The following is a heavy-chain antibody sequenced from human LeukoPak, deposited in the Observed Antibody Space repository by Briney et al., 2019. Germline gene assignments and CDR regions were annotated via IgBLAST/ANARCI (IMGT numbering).Heavy chain of an antibody. V-gene: IGHV1-2*06. CDR1: EYTFTGYY. CDR2: INPNSGGT. J-gene: IGHJ4*02. D-gene: IGHD6-13*01. Sequence: GASVKVSCKASEYTFTGYYMHWVRQAPGQGLEWMGRINPNSGGTDYAQKFQGRVTMTRDTSISTAYMELSRLRSDDTAIYYCANQPGIAAGPGGYWGQGTLVTVSS. CDR3: ANQPGIAAGPGGY.